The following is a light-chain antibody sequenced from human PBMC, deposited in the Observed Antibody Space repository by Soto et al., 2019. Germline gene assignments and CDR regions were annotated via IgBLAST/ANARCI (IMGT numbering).Light chain of an antibody. CDR2: DVS. CDR3: CSYAGSYV. J-gene: IGLJ1*01. Sequence: QSALTQPRSVSGSPGQSVTISCTGTSSDVGGYNYVSWYQQHPGKAPKLMIHDVSKRPSGVPERFSGSKSGNTASLTISGLQAEDEADYYCCSYAGSYVFGTGTKLTVL. V-gene: IGLV2-11*01. CDR1: SSDVGGYNY.